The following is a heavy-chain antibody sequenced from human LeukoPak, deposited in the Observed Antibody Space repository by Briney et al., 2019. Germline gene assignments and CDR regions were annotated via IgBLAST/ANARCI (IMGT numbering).Heavy chain of an antibody. CDR3: AREGCTESSCYGHWYFDL. J-gene: IGHJ2*01. Sequence: PSETLSLTCSVSGGSIRNDAHFWTWIRQHPVKGLEWIGYIYYSGSTYYNPSLKSRATISVDTSKIQFSLWLTSVTAADTAVYYCAREGCTESSCYGHWYFDLWGRGTLVTVSS. D-gene: IGHD6-13*01. CDR1: GGSIRNDAHF. V-gene: IGHV4-31*03. CDR2: IYYSGST.